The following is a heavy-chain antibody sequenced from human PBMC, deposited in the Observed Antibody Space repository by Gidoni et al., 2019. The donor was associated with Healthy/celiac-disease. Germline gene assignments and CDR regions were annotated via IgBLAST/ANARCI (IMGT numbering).Heavy chain of an antibody. CDR2: INSDGSST. Sequence: EVQLVESGGGLVQPGGSLRLSCAASGFTFSSYWMHWVRQAPGKGLVWVSRINSDGSSTSYADSVKGRFTISRDNAKNTLYLQMNSLRAEDTAVYYCARETEHYDILTGLGGFDYWGQGTLVTVSS. CDR3: ARETEHYDILTGLGGFDY. D-gene: IGHD3-9*01. J-gene: IGHJ4*02. V-gene: IGHV3-74*01. CDR1: GFTFSSYW.